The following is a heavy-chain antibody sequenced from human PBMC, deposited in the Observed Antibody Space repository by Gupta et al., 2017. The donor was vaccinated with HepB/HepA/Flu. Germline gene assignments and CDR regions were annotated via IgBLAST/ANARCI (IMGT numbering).Heavy chain of an antibody. CDR3: ARDFTPMYYYDRNYFDY. V-gene: IGHV1-46*01. Sequence: QVQLVQSGAEVKKPGASVKVSCKASGYTFTSYYMHWVRQAPGQGLEWMGIINPSGGSTSYAQKFQGRVTMTRDTSTSTVYMELSSLRSEDTAVYYCARDFTPMYYYDRNYFDYWGQGTLVTVSS. CDR2: INPSGGST. CDR1: GYTFTSYY. D-gene: IGHD3-22*01. J-gene: IGHJ4*02.